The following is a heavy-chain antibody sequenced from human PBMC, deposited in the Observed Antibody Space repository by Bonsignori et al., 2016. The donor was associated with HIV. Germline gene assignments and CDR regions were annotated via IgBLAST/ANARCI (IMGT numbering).Heavy chain of an antibody. V-gene: IGHV5-51*01. CDR3: ARVNSVAGTCGDY. Sequence: GGSLRLSCKGSGYSFTSYLIGWVRQMPGKGLEWMGIIYPGDSDTRYSPSFQGQVTISADKSISTAYLQWSSLKASDTAMYYCARVNSVAGTCGDYWGQGTLVTVSS. J-gene: IGHJ4*02. D-gene: IGHD6-19*01. CDR1: GYSFTSYL. CDR2: IYPGDSDT.